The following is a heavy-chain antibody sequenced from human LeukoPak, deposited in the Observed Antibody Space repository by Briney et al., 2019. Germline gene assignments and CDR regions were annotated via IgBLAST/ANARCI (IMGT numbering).Heavy chain of an antibody. V-gene: IGHV3-21*01. CDR1: GFTFSNYN. CDR2: INSRSTYI. D-gene: IGHD1-14*01. J-gene: IGHJ5*01. CDR3: ARDETNGFDS. Sequence: EGSLRLSCGASGFTFSNYNMNWVRQAPGEGLEWVSSINSRSTYIFYADSVMGRFTISRDNAKNSLFLQMNSLRAEDTAVYYCARDETNGFDSWGQGTLVTVSS.